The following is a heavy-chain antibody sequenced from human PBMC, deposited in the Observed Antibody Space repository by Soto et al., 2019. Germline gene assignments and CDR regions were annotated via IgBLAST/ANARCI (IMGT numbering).Heavy chain of an antibody. CDR3: TKAHIGSFRHYEV. CDR1: GFAFGSYS. V-gene: IGHV3-23*01. Sequence: EVQLLESGGDLIQPGGSLRLSCAASGFAFGSYSMTWVRQAPGKGLEWVSSVSGSGGSTYYADSVRGRFTISRDNSKNTLYLQMNYLRADDTAVYYCTKAHIGSFRHYEVWGQGTLATVAS. CDR2: VSGSGGST. D-gene: IGHD3-22*01. J-gene: IGHJ4*02.